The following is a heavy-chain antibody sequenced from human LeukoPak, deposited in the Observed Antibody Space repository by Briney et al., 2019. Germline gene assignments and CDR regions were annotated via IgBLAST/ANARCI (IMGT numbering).Heavy chain of an antibody. J-gene: IGHJ4*02. CDR2: IHTSGNT. D-gene: IGHD1-26*01. CDR3: ARDRGSYPYYFDY. V-gene: IGHV4-4*07. Sequence: SETLSLTRTVSGGSISSYYWSWIRQLAGKGLEWIGRIHTSGNTNYNPSLKSRVTMSVDTSKTQFSLKLSSVTAADTAVYYCARDRGSYPYYFDYWGQGTLVTVSS. CDR1: GGSISSYY.